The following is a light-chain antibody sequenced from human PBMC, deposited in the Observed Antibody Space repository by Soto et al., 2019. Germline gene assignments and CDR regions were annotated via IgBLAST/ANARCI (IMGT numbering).Light chain of an antibody. Sequence: EIVMTQSPGTLSLSPGEVATLSCRASQSVSGSYLAWYQQKPGQAPRLVIYDASSRATGIPDRFSGSGSGTEFTLTISSLQSEDFAVYFCQQYNHWPRTFGQGTKVDIK. CDR3: QQYNHWPRT. CDR1: QSVSGSY. CDR2: DAS. V-gene: IGKV3-20*01. J-gene: IGKJ1*01.